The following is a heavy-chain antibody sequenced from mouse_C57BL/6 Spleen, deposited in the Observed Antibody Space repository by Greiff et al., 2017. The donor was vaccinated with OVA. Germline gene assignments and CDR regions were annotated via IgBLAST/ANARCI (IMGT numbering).Heavy chain of an antibody. Sequence: DVKLVESGGGLVQPGGSLTLSCAASGFTFHDYGMHWVRQAPEKGLEWVAYISSGSSTSYYADTVKGRFTISRDNAKNTLFLQMTSLRSEDKAMYDCARRSNYVWYFDVWGTGTTVTVSS. CDR1: GFTFHDYG. D-gene: IGHD2-5*01. J-gene: IGHJ1*03. V-gene: IGHV5-17*01. CDR2: ISSGSSTS. CDR3: ARRSNYVWYFDV.